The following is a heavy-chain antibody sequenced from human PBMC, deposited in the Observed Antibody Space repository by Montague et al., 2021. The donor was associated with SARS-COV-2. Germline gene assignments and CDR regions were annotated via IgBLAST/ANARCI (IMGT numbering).Heavy chain of an antibody. J-gene: IGHJ4*02. CDR1: GGSFRDYA. CDR3: AGRLPQYTSGWYFDR. V-gene: IGHV4-59*08. CDR2: LSYSGRP. D-gene: IGHD6-19*01. Sequence: SETLSPTCDFAGGSFRDYAWSWIRQPPGKRLEWIGYLSYSGRPIYNPSLESRVSISVDTSKNQFSLRLRSVIAADTAVYHCAGRLPQYTSGWYFDRWGQGTLVAVSS.